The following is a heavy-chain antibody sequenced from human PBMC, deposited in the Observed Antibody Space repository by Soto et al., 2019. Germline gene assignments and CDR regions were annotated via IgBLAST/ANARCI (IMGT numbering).Heavy chain of an antibody. Sequence: SETLSLTCSVSDGSVSSVSYYWSWLRQPPGKGLEWIGYISHSGSTKYNASLKSRVTISLDTSKDQFSLKLTSVTAADTAIYYCERPRSYHGDPIAFYRRFDYWVHGALVTVSS. CDR3: ERPRSYHGDPIAFYRRFDY. V-gene: IGHV4-61*01. D-gene: IGHD2-21*01. CDR1: DGSVSSVSYY. CDR2: ISHSGST. J-gene: IGHJ4*01.